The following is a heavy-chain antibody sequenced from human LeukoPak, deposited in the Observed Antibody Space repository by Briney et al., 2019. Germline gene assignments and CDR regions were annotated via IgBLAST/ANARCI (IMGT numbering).Heavy chain of an antibody. CDR2: IYPGDSDT. D-gene: IGHD2-2*01. CDR3: ASNERCSSTSCYAFDY. J-gene: IGHJ4*02. CDR1: GYSFTSYW. Sequence: GESLKVSCKGPGYSFTSYWIGWVCQMPGKGLEWMGIIYPGDSDTRYSPSFQGQVTISADKSISTAYLQWSSLKASDTAMYYCASNERCSSTSCYAFDYWGQGTLVTVSS. V-gene: IGHV5-51*01.